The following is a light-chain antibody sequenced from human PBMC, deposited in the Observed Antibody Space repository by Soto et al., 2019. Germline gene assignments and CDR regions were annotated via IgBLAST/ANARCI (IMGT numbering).Light chain of an antibody. CDR2: AAS. Sequence: IHLTQSPSFLSASVGYRVTITCRASQGISSYLAWYQQKQGKAPKLLIYAASTLQSGVPSRFSGSRYGTEFTLTISSLQTEDFATYSCLQHYSYPWTFGQGTKVDIK. V-gene: IGKV1-9*01. J-gene: IGKJ1*01. CDR1: QGISSY. CDR3: LQHYSYPWT.